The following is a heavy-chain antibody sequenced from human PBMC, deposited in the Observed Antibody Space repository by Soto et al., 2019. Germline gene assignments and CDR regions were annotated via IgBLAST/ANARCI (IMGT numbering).Heavy chain of an antibody. CDR3: ARGSSSGKYRPFDAFDI. J-gene: IGHJ3*02. CDR1: GYTFTGYY. CDR2: INPNSGGT. Sequence: ASVKVSCKASGYTFTGYYIHWVRQAPGQRLEWMGWINPNSGGTNYARKFQGWVTMTRDTSVSIVNMELSRLRSDDTAVYYCARGSSSGKYRPFDAFDIWGQGTMVTVSS. V-gene: IGHV1-2*04. D-gene: IGHD1-26*01.